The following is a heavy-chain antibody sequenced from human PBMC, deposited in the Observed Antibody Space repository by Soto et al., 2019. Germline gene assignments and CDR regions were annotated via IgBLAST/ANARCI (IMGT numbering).Heavy chain of an antibody. CDR2: ISPDGGRA. CDR1: GFTFRSYT. V-gene: IGHV3-23*01. J-gene: IGHJ4*02. CDR3: AKDLGVRGSGWSHLYD. D-gene: IGHD6-19*01. Sequence: EVQLLESGGDSVQPGGSLRLSCAASGFTFRSYTISWVRQAPGKGLEWVSAISPDGGRAYYADSVKGRLTISRDNSKTTVYLQMDSRRAEDTAVYYCAKDLGVRGSGWSHLYDWGQGTLVTVSS.